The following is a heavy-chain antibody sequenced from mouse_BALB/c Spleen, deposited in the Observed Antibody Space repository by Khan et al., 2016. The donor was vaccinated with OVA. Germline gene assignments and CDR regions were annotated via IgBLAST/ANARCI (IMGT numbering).Heavy chain of an antibody. CDR2: ISSDGAYT. J-gene: IGHJ3*01. CDR1: GFTFSTYA. CDR3: ARSPYGNFAY. V-gene: IGHV5-9-3*01. D-gene: IGHD2-1*01. Sequence: VELVESGGGLVKPGGSLKLSCAASGFTFSTYAMSWVRQTPEKRLEWVATISSDGAYTYFPDNVTGRFTISRDNAKNTLCLQMTSLRSEDTAMYYGARSPYGNFAYWGQGTLVTVSA.